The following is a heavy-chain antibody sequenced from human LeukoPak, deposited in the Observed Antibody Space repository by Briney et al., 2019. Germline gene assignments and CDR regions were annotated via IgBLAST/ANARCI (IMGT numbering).Heavy chain of an antibody. CDR1: GFTFSNAW. J-gene: IGHJ4*02. V-gene: IGHV3-15*01. D-gene: IGHD3-9*01. CDR2: IKSKTDGGTT. Sequence: KAGGSLRLSCAASGFTFSNAWMSWVRQAPGKGLEWVGRIKSKTDGGTTDYAAPVKGRFTISRDDSKNTLYLQMNSLKTEDTAVYYCTTGPPLRYFDWCFDYWGQGTLVTVSS. CDR3: TTGPPLRYFDWCFDY.